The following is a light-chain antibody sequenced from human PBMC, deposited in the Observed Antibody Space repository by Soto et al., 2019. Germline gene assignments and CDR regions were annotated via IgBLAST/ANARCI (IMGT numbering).Light chain of an antibody. Sequence: DIQMTQSPSSLSASVGDRVTITCRASQSISSYLNWYQQKPGKAPKLLIYAASSLQSGVPSSFSGSVSVTDFTLTISSLQPEDFATYDCQQSYSTPGTCGQGTKVEIK. V-gene: IGKV1-39*01. CDR1: QSISSY. J-gene: IGKJ1*01. CDR3: QQSYSTPGT. CDR2: AAS.